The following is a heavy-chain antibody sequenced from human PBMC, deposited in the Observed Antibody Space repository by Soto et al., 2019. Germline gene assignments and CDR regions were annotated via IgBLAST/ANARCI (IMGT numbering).Heavy chain of an antibody. V-gene: IGHV3-21*01. Sequence: GGSLRLSCAASGFSFSVYTMNWVRQAPGKGLEWVSSISSSSSYIYYADSLKGRFTISRDNAKNSVYLQMNSLRAEDTAVYYCARGIAARTPPDNWGQGTLVTVSS. J-gene: IGHJ4*02. CDR2: ISSSSSYI. D-gene: IGHD6-6*01. CDR1: GFSFSVYT. CDR3: ARGIAARTPPDN.